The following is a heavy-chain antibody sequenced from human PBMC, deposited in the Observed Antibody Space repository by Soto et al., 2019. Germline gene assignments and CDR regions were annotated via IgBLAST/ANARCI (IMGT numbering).Heavy chain of an antibody. CDR1: GGSISSGGYY. CDR2: IYYSGST. D-gene: IGHD5-18*01. Sequence: QVQLQESGPGLVKPSQTLSLTCTVSGGSISSGGYYWSWIRQHPGKGLEWIGYIYYSGSTYYNPSLKSRVTXXVXTXXNQFSLKLSSVTAADTAVYYCATCGYSYGYYYFDYWGQGTLVTVSS. V-gene: IGHV4-31*03. J-gene: IGHJ4*02. CDR3: ATCGYSYGYYYFDY.